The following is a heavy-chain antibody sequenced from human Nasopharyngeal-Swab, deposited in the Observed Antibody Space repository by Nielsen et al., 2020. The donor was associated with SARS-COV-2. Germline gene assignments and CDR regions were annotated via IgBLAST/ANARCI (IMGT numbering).Heavy chain of an antibody. CDR1: GFTLKTYG. D-gene: IGHD4-17*01. J-gene: IGHJ4*02. Sequence: GESLKISCAASGFTLKTYGMMWVRQAPGKGLGWVSSISSDSSYIYYADSVKGRFTISRDNAKYSLYLQMNSLRGEDTAVYYCAREAIFGDYTYIDYWGQGTLVTVSS. CDR2: ISSDSSYI. CDR3: AREAIFGDYTYIDY. V-gene: IGHV3-21*01.